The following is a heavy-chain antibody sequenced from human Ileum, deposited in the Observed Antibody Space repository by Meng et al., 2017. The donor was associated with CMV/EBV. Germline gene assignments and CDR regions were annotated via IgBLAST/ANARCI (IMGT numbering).Heavy chain of an antibody. V-gene: IGHV4-61*02. D-gene: IGHD6-19*01. CDR3: ARDSAWLIDQ. J-gene: IGHJ4*02. Sequence: VRLQGSGPGLVKPSQTLSLSCPVSGGSLGGGYYWNWIRQPAGKGLEWIGRIYTSGSTNYNPSLKSRFTISVDTSKNQFSLNLTSVTAADTAVYYCARDSAWLIDQWGQGTLVTVSS. CDR1: GGSLGGGYY. CDR2: IYTSGST.